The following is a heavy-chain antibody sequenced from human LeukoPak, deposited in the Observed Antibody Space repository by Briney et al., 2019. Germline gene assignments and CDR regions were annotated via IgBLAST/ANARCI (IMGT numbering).Heavy chain of an antibody. J-gene: IGHJ4*02. V-gene: IGHV3-21*01. Sequence: PGGSLRLSCAASGFTFSSYSMNWVRQAPGKGLEWVSSISSSSSYIYYADSVKGRFTISRDNAKNSLYLQMNSLRAEDTAVYYCARSLLLWFGELFLFDYWGQGTLVTVSS. CDR3: ARSLLLWFGELFLFDY. CDR2: ISSSSSYI. D-gene: IGHD3-10*01. CDR1: GFTFSSYS.